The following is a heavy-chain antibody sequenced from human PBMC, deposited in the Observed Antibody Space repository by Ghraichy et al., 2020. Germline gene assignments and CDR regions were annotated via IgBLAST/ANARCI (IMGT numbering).Heavy chain of an antibody. Sequence: SETLSLTCTVSGGSVSSYYWSWIRQPPGKGLEWIGYIYISGSTNYNPSLKSRVTMSVDTSKNQFSVRLISVTAADTAVYYCARAGGLVHADHGDYGAFDNWGHGKMVTVSS. CDR2: IYISGST. CDR1: GGSVSSYY. D-gene: IGHD4-17*01. CDR3: ARAGGLVHADHGDYGAFDN. V-gene: IGHV4-59*02. J-gene: IGHJ3*02.